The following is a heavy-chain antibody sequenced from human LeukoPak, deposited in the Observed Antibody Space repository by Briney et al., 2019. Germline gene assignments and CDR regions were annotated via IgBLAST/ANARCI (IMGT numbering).Heavy chain of an antibody. CDR3: TRGVHTVVVTAPFDF. CDR2: ISYDGRNK. D-gene: IGHD2-21*02. V-gene: IGHV3-30*03. Sequence: PGGSLRLSCAASGFTFSNYGLHWVRQAPGKGLEWLAVISYDGRNKYYADSVKGRFTISRDNSKNTLYLQMNSLRAEDTAVYYCTRGVHTVVVTAPFDFWGRGTLVTVSS. CDR1: GFTFSNYG. J-gene: IGHJ4*02.